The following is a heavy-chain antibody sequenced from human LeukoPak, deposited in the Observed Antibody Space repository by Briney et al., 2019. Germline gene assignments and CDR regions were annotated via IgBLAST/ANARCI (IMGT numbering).Heavy chain of an antibody. J-gene: IGHJ6*02. CDR1: GFTFDDYA. CDR3: ASQNFKHYDILTGYYNGYYYYGMDV. D-gene: IGHD3-9*01. V-gene: IGHV3-9*01. CDR2: ISWNSGSI. Sequence: PGGSLRLSCAASGFTFDDYAMHWVRQAPGKGLEWVSGISWNSGSIGYADSVKGRFTISRDNAKNSLYLQMNSLRAEDTAVYYCASQNFKHYDILTGYYNGYYYYGMDVWGQGTTVTVSS.